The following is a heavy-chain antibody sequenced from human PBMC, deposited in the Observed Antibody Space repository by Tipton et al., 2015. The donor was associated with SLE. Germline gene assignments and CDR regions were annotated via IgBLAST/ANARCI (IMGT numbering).Heavy chain of an antibody. V-gene: IGHV4-61*02. CDR1: LYSIGSGFS. J-gene: IGHJ6*03. D-gene: IGHD2-15*01. CDR3: VKSVVVVSPRDYYYYMDV. CDR2: IYNSGIT. Sequence: TLSLTCTVSLYSIGSGFSWNWVRQPAGKGLEWIGLIYNSGITNYNPSLQSRVTLSVDMSKNQFSLRLSSVTAADTGVYYCVKSVVVVSPRDYYYYMDVWGKGTTVTVSS.